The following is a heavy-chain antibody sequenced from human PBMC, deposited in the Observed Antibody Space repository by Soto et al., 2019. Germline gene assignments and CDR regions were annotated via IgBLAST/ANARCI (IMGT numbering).Heavy chain of an antibody. CDR3: ARERFLEEGSGT. CDR2: ISSSSSYI. V-gene: IGHV3-21*01. Sequence: EVQLVESGGGLVKPGGSLRLSCAASGFTFSSYSMNWVRQAPGKGLEWVSSISSSSSYIYYADSVKGRFTISRDNAKNSLYLQMNSLRAEDTAVYYCARERFLEEGSGTWGQGTLVTVSS. CDR1: GFTFSSYS. J-gene: IGHJ5*02. D-gene: IGHD3-3*01.